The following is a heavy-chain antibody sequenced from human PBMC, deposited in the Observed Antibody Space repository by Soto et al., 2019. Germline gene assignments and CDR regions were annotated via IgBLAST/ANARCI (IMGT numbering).Heavy chain of an antibody. CDR3: TSNGGVSGVDY. CDR1: GFTFSGSS. V-gene: IGHV3-73*01. D-gene: IGHD2-15*01. Sequence: PGGSLRLSCAASGFTFSGSSMHWVRQASGKGLEWVGRIRSKANSYATAYAASAKGRFTISRDDSKNTAYLQMNSLKTEDTAVYYCTSNGGVSGVDYWGQGTLVTVSS. CDR2: IRSKANSYAT. J-gene: IGHJ4*02.